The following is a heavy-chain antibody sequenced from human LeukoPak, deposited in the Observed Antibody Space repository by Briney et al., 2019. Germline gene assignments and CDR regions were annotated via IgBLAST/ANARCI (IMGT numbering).Heavy chain of an antibody. D-gene: IGHD3-22*01. J-gene: IGHJ4*02. CDR2: ITSNGGST. Sequence: GGSLRLTCAASGFTFSNYAMHWVRQAPGKGLEYVSAITSNGGSTYYASSVKGRFTISRDNSKNPMYLQMGSLRAEDMAVYYCARGRGGYYDYWGQGALVTVSS. CDR3: ARGRGGYYDY. V-gene: IGHV3-64*01. CDR1: GFTFSNYA.